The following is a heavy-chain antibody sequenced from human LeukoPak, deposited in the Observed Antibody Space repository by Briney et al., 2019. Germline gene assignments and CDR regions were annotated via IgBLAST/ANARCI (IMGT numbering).Heavy chain of an antibody. CDR3: ARLRAARYYFDY. J-gene: IGHJ4*02. CDR2: IYHSGST. CDR1: GYSISSGYY. V-gene: IGHV4-38-2*02. Sequence: SETLSLTCTVSGYSISSGYYWGWIRQPPGKGLEWIGSIYHSGSTYYNPSLKSRVTISVDTSKNQFSLKLSSVTAADTAVYYCARLRAARYYFDYWGQGTLVTVSS. D-gene: IGHD6-6*01.